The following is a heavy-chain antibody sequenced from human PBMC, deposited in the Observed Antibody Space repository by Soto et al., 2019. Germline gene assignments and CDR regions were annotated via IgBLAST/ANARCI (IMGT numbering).Heavy chain of an antibody. D-gene: IGHD1-26*01. J-gene: IGHJ4*02. CDR2: INPSDGTT. V-gene: IGHV1-46*01. Sequence: QVQLVQSGAEVKEPGASVKVSCKASGYTLTNYGMHWVRQAPGQGLDWMGIINPSDGTTTYAQKFEGRVTVTRDTSTNTVYMELNSLTSDDTAMYYCARGGRDAYYRYWGKGTLVTVSS. CDR1: GYTLTNYG. CDR3: ARGGRDAYYRY.